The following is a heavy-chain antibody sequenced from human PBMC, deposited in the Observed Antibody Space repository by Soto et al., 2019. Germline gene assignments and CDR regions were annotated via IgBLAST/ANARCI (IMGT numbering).Heavy chain of an antibody. V-gene: IGHV3-48*03. CDR2: ISSSGSTI. Sequence: GGSLRLSCAASGFTFSSYEMNWVRQAPGKGLEWVSYISSSGSTIYYADSVKGRFTISRDNAKNSLYLQMNSLRAEDTAVYYCARAWGDGYNYYYYGMDVWGQGTTVTVSS. J-gene: IGHJ6*02. D-gene: IGHD5-12*01. CDR3: ARAWGDGYNYYYYGMDV. CDR1: GFTFSSYE.